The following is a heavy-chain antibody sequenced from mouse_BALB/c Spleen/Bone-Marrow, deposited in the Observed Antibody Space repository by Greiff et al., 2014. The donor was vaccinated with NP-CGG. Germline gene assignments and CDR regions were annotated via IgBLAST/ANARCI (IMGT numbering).Heavy chain of an antibody. CDR2: INPYNDGN. CDR1: GYTFTSSV. Sequence: EVQLQQSGPELVKPGASVKMSCKASGYTFTSSVMHWVKQKPGQGLEWIGYINPYNDGNKYNEKFKGKATLTSDTSSSTAYMELSRLTSEAAAVYCGARPYYGNYDAMDYWGQGTSVTVSA. J-gene: IGHJ4*01. V-gene: IGHV1-14*01. CDR3: ARPYYGNYDAMDY. D-gene: IGHD2-10*01.